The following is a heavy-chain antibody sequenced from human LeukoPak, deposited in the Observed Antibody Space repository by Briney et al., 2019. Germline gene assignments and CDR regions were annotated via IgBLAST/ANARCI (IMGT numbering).Heavy chain of an antibody. CDR1: GYTFTSYA. D-gene: IGHD6-13*01. CDR2: INAGNGNT. CDR3: ARDRSQQLATNPDD. Sequence: ASVKVSCKASGYTFTSYAMHWVHQAPGQRLEWMGWINAGNGNTKYSQKFQGRVTITRDTSASTAYMELSSLRSEDTAVYYCARDRSQQLATNPDDWGQGTLVIVSS. V-gene: IGHV1-3*01. J-gene: IGHJ4*02.